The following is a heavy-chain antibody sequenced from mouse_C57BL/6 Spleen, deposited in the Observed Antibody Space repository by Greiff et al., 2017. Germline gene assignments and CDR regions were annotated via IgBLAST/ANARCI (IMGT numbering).Heavy chain of an antibody. Sequence: QVQLQQSGPELVKPGASVKLSCKASGYTFTSYDINWVKQRPGQGLEWIGWIYPRDGSTKYNEKFKGKATLTVDTSSSTAYRELHSLTSEDSSVYFCARNSQYYAMDYWGQGTSVTVSS. D-gene: IGHD2-1*01. CDR3: ARNSQYYAMDY. CDR1: GYTFTSYD. CDR2: IYPRDGST. V-gene: IGHV1-85*01. J-gene: IGHJ4*01.